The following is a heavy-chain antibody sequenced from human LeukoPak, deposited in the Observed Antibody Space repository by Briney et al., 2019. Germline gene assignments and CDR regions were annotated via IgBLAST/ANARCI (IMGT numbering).Heavy chain of an antibody. J-gene: IGHJ4*02. CDR2: TYYRSNLYN. Sequence: SQTLSLTCGLSGDSPSSNSAACNWIRQSPSRGLEWLARTYYRSNLYNDYAVSVKRRITINPATSKNQFSLQLNSVTPEDTAVYYCARGVVGPTRHFDYWGQGTLVTVSS. CDR3: ARGVVGPTRHFDY. D-gene: IGHD1-26*01. CDR1: GDSPSSNSAA. V-gene: IGHV6-1*01.